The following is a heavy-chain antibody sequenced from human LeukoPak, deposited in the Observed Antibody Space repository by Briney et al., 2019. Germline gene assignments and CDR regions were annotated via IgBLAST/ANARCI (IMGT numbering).Heavy chain of an antibody. V-gene: IGHV3-30*03. CDR1: GFTFSSYG. D-gene: IGHD6-13*01. Sequence: GGSLRLSCAASGFTFSSYGMHWVRQAPGKGLEWVAVISYDGSNKYYADSVKGRFTISRDNSKNTLYLQMNSLRAEDTAVYYCASRVGIAAAGVYAYWGQGTLVTVSS. CDR3: ASRVGIAAAGVYAY. J-gene: IGHJ4*02. CDR2: ISYDGSNK.